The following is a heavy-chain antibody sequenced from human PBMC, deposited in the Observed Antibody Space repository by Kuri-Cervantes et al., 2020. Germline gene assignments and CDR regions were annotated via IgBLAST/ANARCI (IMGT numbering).Heavy chain of an antibody. D-gene: IGHD3-9*01. V-gene: IGHV3-23*01. CDR2: ISGSGGST. CDR3: RLRYFDWLGGMDV. CDR1: GFTFSDYY. Sequence: GESLKISCAASGFTFSDYYMSWVRQAPGKGLEWVSAISGSGGSTYYADSVKGRFTISRDNSKNTLYLQMNSLRAEDTAVYYCRLRYFDWLGGMDVWGQGTTVTVSS. J-gene: IGHJ6*02.